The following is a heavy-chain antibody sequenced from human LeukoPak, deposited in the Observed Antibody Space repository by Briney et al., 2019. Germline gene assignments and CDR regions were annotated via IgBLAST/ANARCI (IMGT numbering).Heavy chain of an antibody. CDR3: AKDTSNDFWSGAYFDY. Sequence: GRSLRLSCAASGFTFDDYAMHWVRQAPGKGLEWVSGLSWNSGSIGYADSAKGRFTISRDNAKNSLYLQMNSLRAEDTALYYCAKDTSNDFWSGAYFDYWGQGTLVTVSS. D-gene: IGHD3-3*01. V-gene: IGHV3-9*01. CDR2: LSWNSGSI. J-gene: IGHJ4*02. CDR1: GFTFDDYA.